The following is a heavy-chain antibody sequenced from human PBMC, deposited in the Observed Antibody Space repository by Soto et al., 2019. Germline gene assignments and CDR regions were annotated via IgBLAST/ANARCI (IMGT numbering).Heavy chain of an antibody. Sequence: SSETLSLTCAVYGGSFSGYYWIWIRQPPGKGLEWIGEINHSGSTNYNPSLKSRVTISVDTSKNQFSLKLSSVTAADTAVYYCAGGAGYYYYGMDVWGQGTTVTVSS. V-gene: IGHV4-34*01. J-gene: IGHJ6*02. CDR2: INHSGST. D-gene: IGHD3-10*01. CDR1: GGSFSGYY. CDR3: AGGAGYYYYGMDV.